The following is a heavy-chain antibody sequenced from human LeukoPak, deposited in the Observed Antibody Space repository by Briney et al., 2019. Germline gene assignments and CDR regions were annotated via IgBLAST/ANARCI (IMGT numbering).Heavy chain of an antibody. CDR2: ITGSGGDA. CDR1: DFTFSRYS. V-gene: IGHV3-23*01. Sequence: GGSLRLSCTAYDFTFSRYSMNWVRQAPGKGLEWVSSITGSGGDAYYADSVKGRFTISRDNSKNTLDLQMNSLRAEDTAVYYCAKGLKGCSGSSCYYFFDFWGQGALITVSS. D-gene: IGHD2-15*01. J-gene: IGHJ4*02. CDR3: AKGLKGCSGSSCYYFFDF.